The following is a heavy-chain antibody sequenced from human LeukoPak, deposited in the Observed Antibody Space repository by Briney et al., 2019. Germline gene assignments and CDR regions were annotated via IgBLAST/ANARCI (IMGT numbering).Heavy chain of an antibody. Sequence: RGSLRLSCAASGFTFSSYGMHWGRQAPGKGLEWVAVISYDGSNKYNADSVKGRFTISRDNSKNTLYLQMNSPRAEDTAVYYCAKDSGSPWPGYWGQGTLVTVSS. V-gene: IGHV3-30*18. J-gene: IGHJ4*02. CDR2: ISYDGSNK. D-gene: IGHD1-26*01. CDR3: AKDSGSPWPGY. CDR1: GFTFSSYG.